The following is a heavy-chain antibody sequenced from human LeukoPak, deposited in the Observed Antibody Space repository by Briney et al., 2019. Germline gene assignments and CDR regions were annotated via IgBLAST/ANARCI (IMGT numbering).Heavy chain of an antibody. Sequence: SEALSLTCTVSGGSISSYYWSWIRQPPGKGLEWFGYIYYSGSTNYNPSLKSRVTISVDTSKNQFSLKLSSVTAADTAVYYCARGIGSSWYYYYGMDVWGQGTTVTVSS. V-gene: IGHV4-59*01. CDR3: ARGIGSSWYYYYGMDV. J-gene: IGHJ6*02. CDR1: GGSISSYY. CDR2: IYYSGST. D-gene: IGHD6-13*01.